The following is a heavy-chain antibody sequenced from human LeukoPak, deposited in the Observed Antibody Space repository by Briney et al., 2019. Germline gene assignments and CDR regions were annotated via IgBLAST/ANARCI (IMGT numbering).Heavy chain of an antibody. Sequence: PGGSLRLSCAACGFTFSIYSMNWVRQAPGKGLEWVSSISSSSYIYYADSVKGRFTISRDNAKNSLYLQMNSLRAEDTAVYYCARELLRYFDWLSYGMDVWGQGTTVTVSS. CDR3: ARELLRYFDWLSYGMDV. CDR1: GFTFSIYS. CDR2: ISSSSYI. D-gene: IGHD3-9*01. J-gene: IGHJ6*02. V-gene: IGHV3-21*01.